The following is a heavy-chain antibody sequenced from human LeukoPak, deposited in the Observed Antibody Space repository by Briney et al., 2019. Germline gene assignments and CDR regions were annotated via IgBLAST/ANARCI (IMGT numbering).Heavy chain of an antibody. J-gene: IGHJ3*02. CDR3: VKPLGYCSSTSCYDAFDI. V-gene: IGHV3-64D*06. D-gene: IGHD2-2*01. Sequence: GGSLRLSCSASGFTFSSYAMHWVRQAPGKGLEYVSAISSNGGSTYYADSVKGRFTISRGNSKNTLYLQMSSLRAEDTAVYYCVKPLGYCSSTSCYDAFDIWGQGTMVTVSS. CDR2: ISSNGGST. CDR1: GFTFSSYA.